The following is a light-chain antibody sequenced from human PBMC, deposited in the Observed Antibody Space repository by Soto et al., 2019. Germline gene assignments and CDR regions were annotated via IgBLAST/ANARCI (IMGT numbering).Light chain of an antibody. CDR3: QQSDATPYT. Sequence: DIQMTQPPSSLSASVGDRVTITCRASEDINNFLNWYQQKPGKAPKRLIFTVFMLESGVPSRFSGCGSGTDFTLAISSLQPDDFATDYCQQSDATPYTFGQGTKLVI. CDR1: EDINNF. V-gene: IGKV1-39*01. J-gene: IGKJ2*01. CDR2: TVF.